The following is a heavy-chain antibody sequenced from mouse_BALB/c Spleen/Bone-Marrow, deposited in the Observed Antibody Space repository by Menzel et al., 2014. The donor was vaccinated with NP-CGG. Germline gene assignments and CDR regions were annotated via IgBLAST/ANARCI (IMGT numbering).Heavy chain of an antibody. J-gene: IGHJ3*01. CDR3: ARNYGYGKSFAY. D-gene: IGHD2-2*01. Sequence: EVQLQHSGAELVKPGASVKLSCTASGFNIKDTYMHWVKQRPEQGLEWIGRIDPANGNTKYDPKFQGKATITADTSSNTAYLQLSSLTSEDTAVYYCARNYGYGKSFAYWGQGTLVTVSA. CDR1: GFNIKDTY. V-gene: IGHV14-3*02. CDR2: IDPANGNT.